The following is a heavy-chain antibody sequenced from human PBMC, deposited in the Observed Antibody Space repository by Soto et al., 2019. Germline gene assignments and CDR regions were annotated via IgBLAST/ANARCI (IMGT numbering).Heavy chain of an antibody. Sequence: QVQLVQSGAEVKESGASVKVSCKASGYTFTGYYIHWVRQAPGQGLEWVGEISPTSGGTRYAQKFQGRVTMTKDTSTSTVYMELSNLSPDDTAVYYCGRGRSGELVVFYWGQGTLVTVHS. CDR1: GYTFTGYY. CDR3: GRGRSGELVVFY. CDR2: ISPTSGGT. D-gene: IGHD1-7*01. J-gene: IGHJ4*02. V-gene: IGHV1-2*02.